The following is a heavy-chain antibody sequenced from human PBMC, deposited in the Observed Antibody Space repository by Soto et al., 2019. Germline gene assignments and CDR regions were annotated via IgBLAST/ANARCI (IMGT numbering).Heavy chain of an antibody. Sequence: PSETLSLTCTVSGGSISRGGYSWSWIRQPPVKGLEWIGYIYHSGSTYYKQSLKSRVGISVDMSKNQFFLKLSSVTAADTAVYYCVSNPRPWGQGTLVTVSS. J-gene: IGHJ5*02. CDR2: IYHSGST. V-gene: IGHV4-30-2*01. CDR1: GGSISRGGYS. CDR3: VSNPRP.